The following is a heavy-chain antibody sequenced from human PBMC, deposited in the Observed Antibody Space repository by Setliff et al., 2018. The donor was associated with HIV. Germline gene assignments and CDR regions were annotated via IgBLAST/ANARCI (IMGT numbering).Heavy chain of an antibody. CDR3: ATHPPYRSAWYMRS. J-gene: IGHJ5*02. D-gene: IGHD6-19*01. Sequence: ASVKVSCKISGFTLNELSIQWVRQAPAKGLEGMGGFDPEAGEIIYAQKFQGRVTMTEDKSTDTAYIDLSSLRSEATAVYYCATHPPYRSAWYMRSWGQGTLVAVSS. CDR2: FDPEAGEI. V-gene: IGHV1-24*01. CDR1: GFTLNELS.